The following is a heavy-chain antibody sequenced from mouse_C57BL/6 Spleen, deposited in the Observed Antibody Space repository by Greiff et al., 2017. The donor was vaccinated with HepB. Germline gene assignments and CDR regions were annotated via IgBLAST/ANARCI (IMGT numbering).Heavy chain of an antibody. Sequence: EVKLVESGGGLVKPGGSLKLSCAASGFTFSDYGMHWVRQAPEKGLEWVAYISSGSSTIYYADTVKGRFTISRDNAKNTLFLQMTSLRSEDTAMYYCARDYDYDEAMDYGGQGTSVTVSS. D-gene: IGHD2-4*01. CDR3: ARDYDYDEAMDY. CDR2: ISSGSSTI. CDR1: GFTFSDYG. V-gene: IGHV5-17*01. J-gene: IGHJ4*01.